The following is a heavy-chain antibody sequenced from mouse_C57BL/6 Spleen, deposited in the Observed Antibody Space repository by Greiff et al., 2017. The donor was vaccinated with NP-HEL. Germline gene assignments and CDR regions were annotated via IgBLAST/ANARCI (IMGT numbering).Heavy chain of an antibody. Sequence: QVQLQQSGAELAKPGASVKLSCKASGYTFTSYWMHWVKQRPGQGLEWIGYINPSSGYTKYNQKFKDKATLTADKSSSTAYMQLSSLTYEDSAVYYCARSDYGSSYVPDYWGQGTTLTVSS. CDR3: ARSDYGSSYVPDY. J-gene: IGHJ2*01. CDR2: INPSSGYT. CDR1: GYTFTSYW. D-gene: IGHD1-1*01. V-gene: IGHV1-7*01.